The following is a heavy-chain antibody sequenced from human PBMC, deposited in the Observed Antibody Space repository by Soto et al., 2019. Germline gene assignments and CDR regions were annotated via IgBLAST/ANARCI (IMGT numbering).Heavy chain of an antibody. V-gene: IGHV1-69*01. D-gene: IGHD2-15*01. CDR3: ASGVAVDRFEF. CDR2: IVPLSGTA. Sequence: QVQLVQPGAGLRNPGSSGKVSGQASGGTFNIFAFSWVRQAPGQGLQFVGGIVPLSGTAKSAQEFQDRVTFTADESTSTIYMELRSLQSDDTAIFYCASGVAVDRFEFWGQGTLVTVSS. J-gene: IGHJ1*01. CDR1: GGTFNIFA.